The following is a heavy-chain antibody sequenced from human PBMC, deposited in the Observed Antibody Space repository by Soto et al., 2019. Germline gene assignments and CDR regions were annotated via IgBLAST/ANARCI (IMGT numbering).Heavy chain of an antibody. CDR1: GFTFSSYG. J-gene: IGHJ6*03. CDR2: IWYDGSNK. V-gene: IGHV3-33*01. CDR3: ARDSDFDWFKGRNYYYYMDV. D-gene: IGHD3-9*01. Sequence: GGSLRLSCAASGFTFSSYGMHWVRQAPGKGLEWVAVIWYDGSNKYYADSVKGRFTISRDNSKNTLYLQMNSLRAEDTAVYYCARDSDFDWFKGRNYYYYMDVWGKGTTVTVSS.